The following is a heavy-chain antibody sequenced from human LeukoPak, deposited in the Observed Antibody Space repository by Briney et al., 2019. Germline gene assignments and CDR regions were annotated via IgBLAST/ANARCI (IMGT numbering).Heavy chain of an antibody. J-gene: IGHJ4*02. D-gene: IGHD2-8*01. CDR1: GFTFSSYS. CDR2: ISSSSSYI. CDR3: ARESIPGDIVLMVYAIPDY. V-gene: IGHV3-21*01. Sequence: GGSLRLSCAASGFTFSSYSMNWVRQAPGKGLEWVSSISSSSSYIYYADSVKGRFTISRDNAKNSLYLQMNSLRAEDTAVYYCARESIPGDIVLMVYAIPDYWGQGTLVTVSS.